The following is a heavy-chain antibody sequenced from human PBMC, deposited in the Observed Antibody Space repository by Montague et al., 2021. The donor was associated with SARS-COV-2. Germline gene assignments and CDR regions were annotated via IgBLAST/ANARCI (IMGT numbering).Heavy chain of an antibody. J-gene: IGHJ4*02. CDR3: AHLIRYYDIFTGIPFDY. V-gene: IGHV2-5*01. D-gene: IGHD3-9*01. Sequence: PALVKPTQTLTLTCTFSGFSLSTPNVGVGRIRQPPGEALEWVAVIYSNDEKRYSPSLRNRLTITKDTAKNQVVLSLTYVDPVDTATYYCAHLIRYYDIFTGIPFDYWGQGSQVTVSS. CDR1: GFSLSTPNVG. CDR2: IYSNDEK.